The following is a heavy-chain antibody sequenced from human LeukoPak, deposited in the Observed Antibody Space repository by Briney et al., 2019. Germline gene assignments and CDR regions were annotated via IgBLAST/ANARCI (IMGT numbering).Heavy chain of an antibody. D-gene: IGHD4-17*01. J-gene: IGHJ3*02. V-gene: IGHV4-30-4*01. CDR1: GGSISSVDYY. Sequence: SQTLSLTCTVSGGSISSVDYYWSWTRQPPGKGLEWIGYIYYSGTTYYNPSLKSRVTISVDTSKKQFSLRLSSVTAADTAVFYCARGKSTVTNHAFDIWGQGTMVTVSS. CDR3: ARGKSTVTNHAFDI. CDR2: IYYSGTT.